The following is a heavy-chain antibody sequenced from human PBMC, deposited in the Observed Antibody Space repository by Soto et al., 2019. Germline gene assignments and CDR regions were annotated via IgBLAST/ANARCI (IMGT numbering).Heavy chain of an antibody. V-gene: IGHV4-59*01. Sequence: PSEPLYLTCTVSAASFSKYYWTLIRQPPGKGLEWIGYVYFNGNTNYNPSLKRRVSISIDTSKNQISLTLNSVTAADTAVYYCASVTFGGVVLAHWGQGTLVTVSS. CDR1: AASFSKYY. CDR3: ASVTFGGVVLAH. CDR2: VYFNGNT. D-gene: IGHD3-16*01. J-gene: IGHJ4*02.